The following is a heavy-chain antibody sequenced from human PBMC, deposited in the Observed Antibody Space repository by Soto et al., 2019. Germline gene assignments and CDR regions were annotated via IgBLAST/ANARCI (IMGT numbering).Heavy chain of an antibody. CDR2: IIPIFRTP. D-gene: IGHD1-1*01. Sequence: QVQLVQSGAEVVKRGSSVKVSCKASGDTFDTFAISWVRQAPGQGLEWMGGIIPIFRTPDYGQKFQGRVTITADESTSTAYMELSSLRSEDTAVYYCARDKDREQLGGNYYYTLDVWGQGTTVTVSS. CDR3: ARDKDREQLGGNYYYTLDV. V-gene: IGHV1-69*12. J-gene: IGHJ6*02. CDR1: GDTFDTFA.